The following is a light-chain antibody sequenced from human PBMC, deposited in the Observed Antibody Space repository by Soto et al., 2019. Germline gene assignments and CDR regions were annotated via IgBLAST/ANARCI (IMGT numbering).Light chain of an antibody. CDR3: QQSYSTTSWT. Sequence: DIQMTQSPSSLSASVGDRVTITCRASQSISSYLNWYQQKPGKAPKRLIYSASSLQSGVPSRFSGRGSGPDFTLTISSLQPEDFATYYCQQSYSTTSWTFGQGTKVEIK. CDR1: QSISSY. V-gene: IGKV1-39*01. J-gene: IGKJ1*01. CDR2: SAS.